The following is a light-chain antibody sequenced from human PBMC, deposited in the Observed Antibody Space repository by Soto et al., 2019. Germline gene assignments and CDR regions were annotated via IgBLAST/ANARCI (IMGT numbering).Light chain of an antibody. CDR1: SNDVGSYNL. V-gene: IGLV2-23*02. J-gene: IGLJ2*01. CDR2: EVS. CDR3: CSYTTITTVV. Sequence: QSALTQPASVSGSPGQSITISCTGNSNDVGSYNLVSWYQQHPGKAPKLIIYEVSKRPSGVSNRFSASKSGNTASLTISGLQAEDEADYYCCSYTTITTVVFGGGTKRTVL.